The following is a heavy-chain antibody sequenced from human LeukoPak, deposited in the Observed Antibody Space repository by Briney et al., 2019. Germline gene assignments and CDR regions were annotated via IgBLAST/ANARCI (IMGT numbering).Heavy chain of an antibody. CDR3: AKEGHCSTTSCLTGGLDV. D-gene: IGHD2-2*01. CDR1: GFIVSSHY. CDR2: IYTGGST. J-gene: IGHJ6*04. Sequence: PGGSLRLSCAASGFIVSSHYMRWVRQAPGKGLEWVSVIYTGGSTYYADSVKGRFTISRDNSKNTVYLQMSSLRAEDTAVYYCAKEGHCSTTSCLTGGLDVWGKGTTVTVSS. V-gene: IGHV3-53*01.